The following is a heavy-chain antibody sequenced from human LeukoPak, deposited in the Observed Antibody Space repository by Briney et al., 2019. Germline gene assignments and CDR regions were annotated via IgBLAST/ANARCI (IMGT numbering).Heavy chain of an antibody. CDR3: AKTAGWFDP. J-gene: IGHJ5*02. D-gene: IGHD1-14*01. CDR2: INHSGRT. CDR1: GGSFSGYY. Sequence: PSETLSLTCAVYGGSFSGYYWSWIRQPPGKGLEWIGEINHSGRTNHNPSLKRRVTISVDTSKNQFSLKLSSVTAADTAVYYCAKTAGWFDPWGQGTLVTVSS. V-gene: IGHV4-34*01.